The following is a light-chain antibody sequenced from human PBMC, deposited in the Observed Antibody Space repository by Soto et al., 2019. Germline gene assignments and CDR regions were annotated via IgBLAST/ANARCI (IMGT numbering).Light chain of an antibody. Sequence: EIVLTQSPATLSLSPGERATLSCRASQSVSTSLVWYQHKPGQAPRLLIYDASNRATGVPARFSGSGSGTDFTLTISSLEPEDFAVYYCQQRNTWPLTFGGGPKVDIK. CDR3: QQRNTWPLT. V-gene: IGKV3-11*01. CDR1: QSVSTS. J-gene: IGKJ4*01. CDR2: DAS.